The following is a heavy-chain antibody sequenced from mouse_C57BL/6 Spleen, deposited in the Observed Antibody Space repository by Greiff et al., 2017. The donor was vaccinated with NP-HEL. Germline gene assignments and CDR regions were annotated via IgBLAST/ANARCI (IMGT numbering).Heavy chain of an antibody. J-gene: IGHJ3*01. CDR3: ARRGYSNYGWFAY. D-gene: IGHD2-5*01. CDR2: IPPNSGST. Sequence: QVQLQQPGAELVKPGASVKLSCKASGYTFTSYWMHWVKQRPGQGLEWIGMIPPNSGSTNYNEKFKSKATLTVDKSSSTAYMQLSSLTSEDSAVYYCARRGYSNYGWFAYWGQGTLVTVSA. V-gene: IGHV1-64*01. CDR1: GYTFTSYW.